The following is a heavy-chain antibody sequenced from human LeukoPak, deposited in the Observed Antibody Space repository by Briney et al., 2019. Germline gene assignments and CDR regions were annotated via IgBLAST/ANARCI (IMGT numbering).Heavy chain of an antibody. CDR2: IYISGST. CDR3: ARDRGTWNDDGFDY. V-gene: IGHV4-4*07. D-gene: IGHD1-1*01. Sequence: PSETLSLTCTVSGGSISSYYWSWIRQPAGKGLEWIGRIYISGSTNYNPSLKSRVTISVDTSKNQFSLKPSSVTAADTAVYYCARDRGTWNDDGFDYWGQGTLVTVSS. J-gene: IGHJ4*02. CDR1: GGSISSYY.